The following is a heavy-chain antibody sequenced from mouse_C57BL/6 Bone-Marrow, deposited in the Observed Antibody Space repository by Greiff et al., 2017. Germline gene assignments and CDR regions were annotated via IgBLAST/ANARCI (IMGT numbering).Heavy chain of an antibody. D-gene: IGHD2-1*01. CDR3: ARRVYGIPYAMDY. V-gene: IGHV5-6*01. Sequence: EVQVVESGGDLVKPGGSLKLSCAASGFTFSSYGMSWVRQTPDKRLEWVATISSGGSYTYYPDSVKGRFTISRDNAKNTLYLQMSSLKSEDTAMYYGARRVYGIPYAMDYWGQGTSVTVSS. CDR1: GFTFSSYG. CDR2: ISSGGSYT. J-gene: IGHJ4*01.